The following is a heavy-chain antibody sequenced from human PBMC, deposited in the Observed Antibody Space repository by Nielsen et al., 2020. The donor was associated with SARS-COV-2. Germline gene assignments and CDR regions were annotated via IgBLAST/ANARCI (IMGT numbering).Heavy chain of an antibody. CDR2: ISYDGSNK. Sequence: GESLKISCAASGFTFSSYGMRWVRQAPGKGLEWVAVISYDGSNKYYADSVKGRFTISRDNSKNTLYLQMNSLRAEDTAVYYCAKVESLSFSSGYYGYDYWGQGTLVTVSS. D-gene: IGHD3-22*01. V-gene: IGHV3-30*18. CDR1: GFTFSSYG. J-gene: IGHJ4*02. CDR3: AKVESLSFSSGYYGYDY.